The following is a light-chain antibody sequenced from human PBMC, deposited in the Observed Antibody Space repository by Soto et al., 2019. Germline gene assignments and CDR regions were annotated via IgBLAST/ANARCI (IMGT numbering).Light chain of an antibody. Sequence: QSALTQTPSASGSPGQSVTIPCTGTSSDVGAYDSVSWYQHHPGKAPKALIYEVSKRPSGVPDRFSGSKSGNTASLTVSGLQAEDEADYYCSSYAGSNNDVFGTGTKLTVL. CDR3: SSYAGSNNDV. J-gene: IGLJ1*01. CDR1: SSDVGAYDS. V-gene: IGLV2-8*01. CDR2: EVS.